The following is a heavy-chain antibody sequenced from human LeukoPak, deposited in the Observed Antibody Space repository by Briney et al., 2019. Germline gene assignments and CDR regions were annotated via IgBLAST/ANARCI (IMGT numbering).Heavy chain of an antibody. CDR3: ARDPQPTIFGVVIPWFDP. CDR2: INPNSGGT. CDR1: GYTFTGYY. J-gene: IGHJ5*02. V-gene: IGHV1-2*02. D-gene: IGHD3-3*01. Sequence: ASVKVSCKASGYTFTGYYMHWVRQAPGQGLEWMGWINPNSGGTNYAQKFQGRVTMTRDTSISTAYMELSRLRSDDTAVYYCARDPQPTIFGVVIPWFDPWGQGTLVTVSS.